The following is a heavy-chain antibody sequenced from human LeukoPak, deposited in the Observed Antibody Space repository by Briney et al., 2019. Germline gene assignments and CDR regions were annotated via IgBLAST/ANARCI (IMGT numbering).Heavy chain of an antibody. CDR1: GGSISGGDYY. V-gene: IGHV4-30-4*08. D-gene: IGHD3-10*01. CDR2: IYYSGST. J-gene: IGHJ5*02. Sequence: SETLSLTCAVSGGSISGGDYYWSWIRQPPGKGLEWIGYIYYSGSTYYNPSLKSRVTISVDTSKNQFSLKLSSVTAADTAVYYCARGGYYYGSGSKGNWFDPWGQGTLVTVSS. CDR3: ARGGYYYGSGSKGNWFDP.